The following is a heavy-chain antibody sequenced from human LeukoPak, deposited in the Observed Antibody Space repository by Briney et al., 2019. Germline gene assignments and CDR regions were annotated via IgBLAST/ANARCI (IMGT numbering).Heavy chain of an antibody. CDR1: GYTLTELS. Sequence: ASVKVSCKVSGYTLTELSMHWVRQAPGKGLEWMGGFDPEDGETIYAQKFQGRVTITADKSTSTAYMELSSLRSEDTAVYYCARCYYDSSGYSNWFDPWGQGTLVTVSS. D-gene: IGHD3-22*01. CDR3: ARCYYDSSGYSNWFDP. J-gene: IGHJ5*02. V-gene: IGHV1-24*01. CDR2: FDPEDGET.